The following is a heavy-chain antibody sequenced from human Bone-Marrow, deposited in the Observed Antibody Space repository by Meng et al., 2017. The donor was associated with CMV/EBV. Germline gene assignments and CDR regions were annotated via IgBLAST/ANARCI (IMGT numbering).Heavy chain of an antibody. V-gene: IGHV4-4*02. CDR2: ISYSGST. D-gene: IGHD1-1*01. Sequence: SETLSLTCAVSGGSISSSNWWSWVRQPPGKVLEWIGYISYSGSTNYNPSLRSRVTISVDTSKNQFSLKLSSVTAADTAVYYCARRTTNYYWYFDLWGRGTLVTVSS. CDR1: GGSISSSNW. J-gene: IGHJ2*01. CDR3: ARRTTNYYWYFDL.